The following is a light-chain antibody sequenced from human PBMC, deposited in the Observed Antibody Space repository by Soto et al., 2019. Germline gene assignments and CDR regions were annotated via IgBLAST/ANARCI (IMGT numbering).Light chain of an antibody. CDR3: PLYSSSPIP. Sequence: EIVLTQSPGTLSLSPGERATLSCRASQSVTSSYLAWYQQKPGQAPRRLIYGASSRATGVPDRFSGSGSGTDFTPFIRTLEPQDFAVYSCPLYSSSPIPFGGGTTVHIK. CDR2: GAS. V-gene: IGKV3-20*01. CDR1: QSVTSSY. J-gene: IGKJ4*01.